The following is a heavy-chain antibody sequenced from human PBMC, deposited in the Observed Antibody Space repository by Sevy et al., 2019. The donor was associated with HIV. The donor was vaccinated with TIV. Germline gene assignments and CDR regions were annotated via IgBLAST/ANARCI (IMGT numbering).Heavy chain of an antibody. CDR3: AREGAAAGPSYFDY. D-gene: IGHD6-13*01. CDR2: ISRSSTYI. V-gene: IGHV3-21*01. Sequence: GGSLRLLCVASGFTFSCYRMNWVRQSPGKGLEWVSFISRSSTYIYYADSVKGRFTFSRDNAKNSLYLQMNSLRAEDTAVYYCAREGAAAGPSYFDYWGQGILVTVSS. CDR1: GFTFSCYR. J-gene: IGHJ4*02.